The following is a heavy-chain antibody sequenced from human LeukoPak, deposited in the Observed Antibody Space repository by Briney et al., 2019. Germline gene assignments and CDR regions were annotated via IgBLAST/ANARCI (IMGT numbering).Heavy chain of an antibody. V-gene: IGHV4-28*01. J-gene: IGHJ1*01. CDR2: IYYSGST. CDR3: ALVVITRRSAEYFQH. Sequence: SDTLSLTCAVSVYSISSSNWWGWIRQPPGKGLEWIGYIYYSGSTYYNPSLKMRVTMSVDTSKNQFSLKLSSVTAVDTAVYYCALVVITRRSAEYFQHWGQGTLVTVSS. D-gene: IGHD3-22*01. CDR1: VYSISSSNW.